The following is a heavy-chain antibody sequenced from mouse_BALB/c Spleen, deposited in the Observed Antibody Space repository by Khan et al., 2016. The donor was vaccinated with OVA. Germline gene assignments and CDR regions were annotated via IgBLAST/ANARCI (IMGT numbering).Heavy chain of an antibody. CDR1: GYTFSSYY. J-gene: IGHJ3*01. CDR3: TRSGYANPFAF. Sequence: QVQLKQSGAELVKPGASVKLSCKASGYTFSSYYMYWVKQRPGQGLEWIGGINPSNDVTNFNEKFKTKATLTVDKSSSKPYMQLSSLTSEDSAVYYCTRSGYANPFAFWGQGTLVTVSA. D-gene: IGHD2-10*02. CDR2: INPSNDVT. V-gene: IGHV1S81*02.